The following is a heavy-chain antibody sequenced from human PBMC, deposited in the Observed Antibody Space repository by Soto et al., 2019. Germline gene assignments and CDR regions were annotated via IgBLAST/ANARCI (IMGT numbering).Heavy chain of an antibody. CDR3: ARVFPPYCRSTSCYRADAFDS. CDR2: MNPNSGNT. CDR1: GYTFTSYD. D-gene: IGHD2-2*01. V-gene: IGHV1-8*01. J-gene: IGHJ3*02. Sequence: ASVKVSCKASGYTFTSYDINWVRQATGQGLEWMGWMNPNSGNTGYAQKFQGRVTMTRNTSISTAYMELSSLRSEDTAVYYCARVFPPYCRSTSCYRADAFDSWGQGIMVTVSS.